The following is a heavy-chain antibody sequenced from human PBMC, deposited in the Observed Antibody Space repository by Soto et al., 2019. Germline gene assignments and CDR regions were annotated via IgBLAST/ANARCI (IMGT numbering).Heavy chain of an antibody. CDR3: ASDRDGLDS. J-gene: IGHJ4*02. D-gene: IGHD3-16*01. Sequence: PSETLSLTCTVSGGSITTYYWNWIRQSPGKGLEWIGYIFYSGSPNYNPSLKSRVTISLDTSQNQISLQLSSVTAADTAVYYCASDRDGLDSWGRGTLVTVSS. CDR1: GGSITTYY. V-gene: IGHV4-59*01. CDR2: IFYSGSP.